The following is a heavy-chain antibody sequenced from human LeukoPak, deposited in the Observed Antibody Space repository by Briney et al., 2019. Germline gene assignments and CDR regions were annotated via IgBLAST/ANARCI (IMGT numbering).Heavy chain of an antibody. CDR1: GFTFSNYW. V-gene: IGHV3-7*01. CDR2: IQQHGSET. D-gene: IGHD2-2*01. J-gene: IGHJ1*01. Sequence: GGSLRLSYEGSGFTFSNYWMSWVRRAPGKGLEREANIQQHGSETYYGDSVKGRFTISRDNAKNSLYLQMNSLRAEDTAVYYCATYSSSNGREFQYWGQGTLVTVSS. CDR3: ATYSSSNGREFQY.